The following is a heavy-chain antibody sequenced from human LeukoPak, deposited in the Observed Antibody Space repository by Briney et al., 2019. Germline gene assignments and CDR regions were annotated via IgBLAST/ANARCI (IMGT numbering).Heavy chain of an antibody. Sequence: GGTLRLSCAASGFTFSSYGMSWVRQAPGKGLEWVSAIETGGASTYYADSVKGRFSISRDNAKNSLYLQMNSLRAEDTAVYYCAELGITMIGGVWGKGTTVTISS. CDR2: IETGGAST. CDR1: GFTFSSYG. CDR3: AELGITMIGGV. V-gene: IGHV3-23*05. J-gene: IGHJ6*04. D-gene: IGHD3-10*02.